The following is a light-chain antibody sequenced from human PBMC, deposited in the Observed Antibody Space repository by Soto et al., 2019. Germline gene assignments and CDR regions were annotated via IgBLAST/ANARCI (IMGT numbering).Light chain of an antibody. CDR3: QQYYNWRPYT. CDR1: QSVDTN. Sequence: EVVMTQSPATLSVSPGDRATLSCRASQSVDTNVVWYRQKPGQPPRLLVHSASIRATGVPARCTGIGSGTDFTLTISSLQPDDFGIYYCQQYYNWRPYTFGRGTRLQIK. V-gene: IGKV3-15*01. J-gene: IGKJ2*01. CDR2: SAS.